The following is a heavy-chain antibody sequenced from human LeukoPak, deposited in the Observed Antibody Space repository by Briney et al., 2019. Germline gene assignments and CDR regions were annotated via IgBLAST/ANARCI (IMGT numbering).Heavy chain of an antibody. CDR2: INPNSGGT. Sequence: ASVKVSCKASGYTFTGYYMHWVRQAPGQGLEWMGWINPNSGGTNYAQKFQGRVTMTRDTSISTAYLELGRLRSDDTAVYYCARDRDSMRYFDWRYYYYYMDVWGKGTTVTVSS. J-gene: IGHJ6*03. D-gene: IGHD3-9*01. CDR1: GYTFTGYY. CDR3: ARDRDSMRYFDWRYYYYYMDV. V-gene: IGHV1-2*02.